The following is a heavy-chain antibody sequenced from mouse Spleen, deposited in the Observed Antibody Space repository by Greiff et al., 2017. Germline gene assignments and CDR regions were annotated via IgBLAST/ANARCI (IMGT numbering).Heavy chain of an antibody. D-gene: IGHD4-1*02. V-gene: IGHV3-6*01. J-gene: IGHJ4*01. CDR2: ISYDGSN. Sequence: VQLKESGPGLVKPSQSLSLTCSVTGYSITSGYYWNWIRQFPGNKLEWMGYISYDGSNNYNPSLKNRISITRDTSKNQFFLKLNSVTTEDTATYYCAREGPQLFYYAMDYWGQGTSVTVSS. CDR3: AREGPQLFYYAMDY. CDR1: GYSITSGYY.